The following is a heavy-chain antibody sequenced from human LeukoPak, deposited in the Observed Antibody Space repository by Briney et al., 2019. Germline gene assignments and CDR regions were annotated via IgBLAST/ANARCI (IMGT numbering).Heavy chain of an antibody. CDR2: ISSSGSTI. CDR1: GFTFSSYE. Sequence: PGGSLRLSCAASGFTFSSYEMNWVRQAPGKGLEWVSYISSSGSTIYYADSVKGRFTISRDNSKNTLYLQMNSLRAEDTAVYYCAKGGSSGYSDYDAFDIWGQGTMVTVSS. J-gene: IGHJ3*02. D-gene: IGHD3-22*01. CDR3: AKGGSSGYSDYDAFDI. V-gene: IGHV3-48*03.